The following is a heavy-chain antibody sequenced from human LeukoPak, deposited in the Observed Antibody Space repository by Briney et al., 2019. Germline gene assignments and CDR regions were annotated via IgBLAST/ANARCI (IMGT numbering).Heavy chain of an antibody. CDR3: ARGGIDVKKPSNWFDP. J-gene: IGHJ5*02. CDR1: GGTFTSYA. CDR2: IIPIFGTA. D-gene: IGHD3-10*01. V-gene: IGHV1-69*01. Sequence: ASVKVSCKASGGTFTSYAISWVRQAPGQGLEWMGGIIPIFGTANYAQKFQGRVTITADESTSTAYMELSSLRSEDTAVYYCARGGIDVKKPSNWFDPWGQGTLATVSS.